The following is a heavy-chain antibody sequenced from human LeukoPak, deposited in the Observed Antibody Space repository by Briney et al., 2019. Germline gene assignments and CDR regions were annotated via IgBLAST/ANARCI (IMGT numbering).Heavy chain of an antibody. CDR2: FYYSGNT. Sequence: SETLSLTCTISGGSISRYYWSWLRQPPEKGLQWIGYFYYSGNTNYNPSLKSRVTISVDTSKNQFSLKLSSVTAADTAVYYCARGGSSWYKFDYWGQGTLVTVSS. CDR1: GGSISRYY. V-gene: IGHV4-59*01. J-gene: IGHJ4*02. CDR3: ARGGSSWYKFDY. D-gene: IGHD6-13*01.